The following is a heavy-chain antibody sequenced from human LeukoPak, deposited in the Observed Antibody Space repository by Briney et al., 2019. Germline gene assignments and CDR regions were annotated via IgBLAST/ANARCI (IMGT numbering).Heavy chain of an antibody. J-gene: IGHJ3*02. CDR2: ISSSGSYI. Sequence: NPGGSLRLSCAASRFTFSSYSMNWVRQAPGKGLEWVSSISSSGSYIYYADSVKGRFTISRDNAKNSLYLQMNSLRAEDTAVYYCAGGAAAPYAFDIWGQGTMVTVSS. V-gene: IGHV3-21*01. D-gene: IGHD2-15*01. CDR1: RFTFSSYS. CDR3: AGGAAAPYAFDI.